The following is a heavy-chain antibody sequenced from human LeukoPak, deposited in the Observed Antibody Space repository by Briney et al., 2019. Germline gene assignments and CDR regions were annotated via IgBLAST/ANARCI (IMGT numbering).Heavy chain of an antibody. CDR3: AKRKSGYFDY. CDR2: IWYDGSNK. Sequence: GGSLRLSCAPSGFTFSSYGMHWVRQAPGRGVEGVAVIWYDGSNKYYADSVKGRFTISRDNSKNTLYLQMNSLRAEDTAVYYCAKRKSGYFDYWGQGTLVTVSS. D-gene: IGHD1-26*01. J-gene: IGHJ4*02. V-gene: IGHV3-33*06. CDR1: GFTFSSYG.